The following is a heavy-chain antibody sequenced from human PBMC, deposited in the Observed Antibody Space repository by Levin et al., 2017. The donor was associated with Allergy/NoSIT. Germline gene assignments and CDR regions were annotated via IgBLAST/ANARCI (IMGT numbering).Heavy chain of an antibody. Sequence: SGPTLVKPTQTLTLTCTFSGFSLSTSGVGVGWIRQPPGKALEWLALIYWDDDKRYSPSLKSRLTITKDTSKNQVVLTMTNMDPVDTATYYCARADIVVVVAATLGWFDPWGQGTLVTVSS. CDR3: ARADIVVVVAATLGWFDP. D-gene: IGHD2-15*01. CDR1: GFSLSTSGVG. CDR2: IYWDDDK. V-gene: IGHV2-5*02. J-gene: IGHJ5*02.